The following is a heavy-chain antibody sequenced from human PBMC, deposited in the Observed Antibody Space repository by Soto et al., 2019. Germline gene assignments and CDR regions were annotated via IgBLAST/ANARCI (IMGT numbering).Heavy chain of an antibody. Sequence: QVQLVESGGGVVQPGRSLRLSCAASGFTFSSYGMHWVRQAPGKGLEWVAVISYDGSKKYYADSVKGRFTISRDNSKNTLYLQMNSLRAEDTAVYYCAKEGYCSSTSCYAGWLSSYYYYMDVWGKGTTVTVSS. V-gene: IGHV3-30*18. D-gene: IGHD2-2*01. J-gene: IGHJ6*03. CDR2: ISYDGSKK. CDR3: AKEGYCSSTSCYAGWLSSYYYYMDV. CDR1: GFTFSSYG.